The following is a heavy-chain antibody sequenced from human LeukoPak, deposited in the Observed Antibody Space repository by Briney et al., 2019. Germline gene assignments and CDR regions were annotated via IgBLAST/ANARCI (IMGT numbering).Heavy chain of an antibody. J-gene: IGHJ4*02. D-gene: IGHD1-14*01. CDR3: AKLRQDKVSRYYFEY. CDR2: ISASGGSP. Sequence: GGSLRLSCAASGFTFSSFAMSWVRQAPGKGLEWVSAISASGGSPYYADSVKGRFTISRDNSKNSLSLQMNSLRAEDTAVYDCAKLRQDKVSRYYFEYWGQGTLVTVSS. CDR1: GFTFSSFA. V-gene: IGHV3-23*01.